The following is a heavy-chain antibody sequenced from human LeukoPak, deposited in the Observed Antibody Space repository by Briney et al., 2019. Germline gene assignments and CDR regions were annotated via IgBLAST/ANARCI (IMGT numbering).Heavy chain of an antibody. D-gene: IGHD3-16*01. CDR1: GFTFSRYG. CDR2: MSYDGSNK. CDR3: ARGLIGGDPV. J-gene: IGHJ4*02. V-gene: IGHV3-30*03. Sequence: GGSLRLSCAASGFTFSRYGMHWVRQAPGKGLEWVAVMSYDGSNKYYEDSVKGRFTISRDNSKNTLYLQMNSLRAEDTAVYYCARGLIGGDPVWGQGTLVTVSS.